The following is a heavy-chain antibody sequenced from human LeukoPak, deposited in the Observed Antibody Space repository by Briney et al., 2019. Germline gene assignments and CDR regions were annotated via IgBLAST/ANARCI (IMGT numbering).Heavy chain of an antibody. V-gene: IGHV6-1*01. CDR2: TYYRSKWYN. CDR3: AREGSEGYLFDY. Sequence: SQTLSLTCAISGDDISNNRAAWDWIRQSPSRGLEWLGRTYYRSKWYNDYAVSVKSRITINPDTSKNQFSLQLNSMTPEDTAVYYCAREGSEGYLFDYWGQGTLVTVSS. D-gene: IGHD1-1*01. J-gene: IGHJ4*02. CDR1: GDDISNNRAA.